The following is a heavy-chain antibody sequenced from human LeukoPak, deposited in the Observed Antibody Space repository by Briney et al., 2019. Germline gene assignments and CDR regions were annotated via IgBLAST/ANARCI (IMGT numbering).Heavy chain of an antibody. J-gene: IGHJ3*02. D-gene: IGHD2-8*01. Sequence: GGSLRLSCGVSGFTFRSYRMNWVRQTPGKGLEWVSSISSSNSYIYYADSVKGRFTISRDNAKNSLYLQMNSLRAEDTAVYYCARDGVDAFDIWGQGTMVIVSS. V-gene: IGHV3-21*01. CDR1: GFTFRSYR. CDR3: ARDGVDAFDI. CDR2: ISSSNSYI.